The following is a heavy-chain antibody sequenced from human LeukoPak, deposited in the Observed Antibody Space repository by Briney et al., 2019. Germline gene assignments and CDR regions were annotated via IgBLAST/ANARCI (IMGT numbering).Heavy chain of an antibody. Sequence: GGSLRLSCAASGFTFSSYAMHWVRQAPGKGLEWVAVISYDGSNKYYADSVKGRFTISRDNSKNTLYLQMNSLRAEDTAVYYCAREYYYDSSGFDYWGQGTLVTVSS. CDR2: ISYDGSNK. V-gene: IGHV3-30-3*01. CDR3: AREYYYDSSGFDY. J-gene: IGHJ4*02. D-gene: IGHD3-22*01. CDR1: GFTFSSYA.